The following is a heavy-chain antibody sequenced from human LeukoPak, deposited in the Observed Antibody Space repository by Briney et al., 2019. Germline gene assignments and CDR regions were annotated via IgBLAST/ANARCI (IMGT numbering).Heavy chain of an antibody. Sequence: PSETLSLTCTVSGGSISSSSYYCGWIRQPPGKGLEWIRSIYYSRSTYYNPSLKSRITISVDTSKNQFSLKLSSVTAADTAVYYCATLGYCSGGSCRYFDYWGQGTLVTVSS. D-gene: IGHD2-15*01. CDR3: ATLGYCSGGSCRYFDY. J-gene: IGHJ4*02. CDR1: GGSISSSSYY. V-gene: IGHV4-39*01. CDR2: IYYSRST.